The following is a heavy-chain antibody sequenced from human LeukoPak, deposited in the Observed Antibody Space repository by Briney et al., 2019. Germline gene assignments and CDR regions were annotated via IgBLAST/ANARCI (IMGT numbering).Heavy chain of an antibody. Sequence: GASVKVSCKASGYTFTSYGISWVRQAPGQGLEWMGWISAYNGNTNYAQKLQGRVTMTTDTSTSTAYMELRSLRSDDTAVYYCARDAPEQVGSGSYRPYYYGMDVWGKGTTVTVSS. CDR2: ISAYNGNT. CDR1: GYTFTSYG. V-gene: IGHV1-18*04. J-gene: IGHJ6*04. CDR3: ARDAPEQVGSGSYRPYYYGMDV. D-gene: IGHD3-10*01.